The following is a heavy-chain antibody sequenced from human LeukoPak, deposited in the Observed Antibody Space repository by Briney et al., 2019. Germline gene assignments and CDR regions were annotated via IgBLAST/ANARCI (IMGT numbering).Heavy chain of an antibody. CDR3: ARDAYDSSSYNWFDP. Sequence: SETLSLTCAVYGGSFSGYYWSWIRQPPGKGLEWIGEINHSESTNYNPSLKSRVTISVDTSKNQLSLQLNSVTPEDTAVYYCARDAYDSSSYNWFDPWGQGTLVTVSS. V-gene: IGHV4-34*01. D-gene: IGHD6-13*01. CDR1: GGSFSGYY. CDR2: INHSEST. J-gene: IGHJ5*02.